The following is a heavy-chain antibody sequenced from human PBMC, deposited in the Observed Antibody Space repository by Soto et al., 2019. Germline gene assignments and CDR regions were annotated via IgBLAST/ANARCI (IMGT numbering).Heavy chain of an antibody. J-gene: IGHJ4*02. V-gene: IGHV1-18*01. Sequence: QVQLVQSGAEVKKPGASVKVSCKSSGYSFRNYGITWVRQAPGQGLEWMGWIGAYNGNTNYGQKFQGRVTMTTDTSTSTAYLELRSLRSDDTAVYYCARDSLPMAVAAPDNWGQGTLVTVSS. CDR1: GYSFRNYG. D-gene: IGHD2-15*01. CDR2: IGAYNGNT. CDR3: ARDSLPMAVAAPDN.